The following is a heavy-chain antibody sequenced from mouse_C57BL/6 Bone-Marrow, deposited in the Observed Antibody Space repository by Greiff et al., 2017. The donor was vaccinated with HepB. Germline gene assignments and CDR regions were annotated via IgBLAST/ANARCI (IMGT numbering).Heavy chain of an antibody. CDR3: AREQGNWYFDV. Sequence: VKLQQPGAELVMPGASVKLSCKASGYTFTSYWMHWVKQRPGQGLEWIGEIDPSDSYTNYNQKFKGKSTLTVDKSSSTAYMQLSSLTSEDSAVYYCAREQGNWYFDVWGTGTTVTVSS. CDR2: IDPSDSYT. J-gene: IGHJ1*03. V-gene: IGHV1-69*01. CDR1: GYTFTSYW.